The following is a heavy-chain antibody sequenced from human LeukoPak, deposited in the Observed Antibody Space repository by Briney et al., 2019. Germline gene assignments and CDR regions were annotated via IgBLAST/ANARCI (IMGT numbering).Heavy chain of an antibody. CDR2: INHSGST. Sequence: SETLSLTCAVYGGSFSGYYWSWIRQPPGKGLEWIGEINHSGSTNYNPSLKSRVTISVDTSKNQFSLKLSSVTAADTAVYYCARGIPRQYSSSWYNYWGQGILVTVSS. V-gene: IGHV4-34*01. CDR1: GGSFSGYY. D-gene: IGHD6-13*01. J-gene: IGHJ4*02. CDR3: ARGIPRQYSSSWYNY.